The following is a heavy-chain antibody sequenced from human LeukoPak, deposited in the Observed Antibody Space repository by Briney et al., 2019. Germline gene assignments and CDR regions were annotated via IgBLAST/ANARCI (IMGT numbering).Heavy chain of an antibody. J-gene: IGHJ3*02. CDR3: ARVGGSYSDAAFDI. Sequence: ASVSVSWTASGYTFTGYYMHWVRQAPGQGLEWMGWINPNSGGTNYAQKFQGCVTMTRDTSISTAYMELSRLRSDDTAVYYCARVGGSYSDAAFDIWGQGTMVTVSS. CDR1: GYTFTGYY. D-gene: IGHD1-26*01. V-gene: IGHV1-2*04. CDR2: INPNSGGT.